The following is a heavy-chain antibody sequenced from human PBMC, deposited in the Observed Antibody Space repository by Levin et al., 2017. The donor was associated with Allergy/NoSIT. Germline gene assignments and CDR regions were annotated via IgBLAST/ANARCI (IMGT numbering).Heavy chain of an antibody. CDR1: VGSISGSGCY. CDR2: IYSSGST. D-gene: IGHD5-24*01. V-gene: IGHV4-39*01. J-gene: IGHJ4*02. Sequence: SETLSLTCTVSVGSISGSGCYWGWIRQPPGTGLEWIGNIYSSGSTYYNPSLKSRVTIAVDTSKNQFSLQLTSVTAADTAVYYCARHGYDGYTLDSWGQGTLVTVSS. CDR3: ARHGYDGYTLDS.